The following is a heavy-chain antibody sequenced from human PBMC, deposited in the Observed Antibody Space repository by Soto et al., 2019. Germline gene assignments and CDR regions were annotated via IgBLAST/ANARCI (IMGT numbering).Heavy chain of an antibody. CDR2: ISSSGSTI. V-gene: IGHV3-48*03. D-gene: IGHD4-4*01. CDR1: GFTFSSYE. Sequence: GGSLRLSCAASGFTFSSYEMNWVRQAPGKGLEWVSYISSSGSTIYYADSVKGRFTISRDNAKNSLYLQMNSLRAEDTTVYYCARDLTSMTTVTTFDYWGQGTLVTVSS. J-gene: IGHJ4*02. CDR3: ARDLTSMTTVTTFDY.